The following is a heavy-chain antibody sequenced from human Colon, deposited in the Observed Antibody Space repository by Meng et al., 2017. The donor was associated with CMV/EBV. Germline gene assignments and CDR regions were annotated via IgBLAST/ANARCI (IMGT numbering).Heavy chain of an antibody. CDR2: VSSAGSYI. D-gene: IGHD1-26*01. Sequence: GGSLRLSCAASGFTFSSYSMNWVRQAPGKGLEWVSSVSSAGSYIYYADSVKGRFTISRDNAKNSLYLQMNSLRAEDTAVYYCARARGSSRLPWYYFDAWGPNPLFTVSS. V-gene: IGHV3-21*01. CDR3: ARARGSSRLPWYYFDA. J-gene: IGHJ4*01. CDR1: GFTFSSYS.